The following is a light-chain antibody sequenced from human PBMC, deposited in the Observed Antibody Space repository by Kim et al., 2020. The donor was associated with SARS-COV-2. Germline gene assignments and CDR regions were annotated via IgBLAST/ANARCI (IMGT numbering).Light chain of an antibody. CDR2: ETS. CDR1: QSISRIH. Sequence: PGERATLSCRASQSISRIHLAWYQQKPGQTPRLLIYETSSRATGVPDRFSGSGSGTDFTLTISQLEPEDYAVYYCQQYVNSQWSFGQGTKVDIK. CDR3: QQYVNSQWS. J-gene: IGKJ1*01. V-gene: IGKV3-20*01.